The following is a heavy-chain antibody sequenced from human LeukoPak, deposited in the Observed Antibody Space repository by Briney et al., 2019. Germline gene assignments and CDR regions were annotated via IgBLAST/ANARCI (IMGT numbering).Heavy chain of an antibody. J-gene: IGHJ4*02. CDR3: ARDCSSTSCYGGWVDY. V-gene: IGHV1-69*13. D-gene: IGHD2-2*01. CDR1: GGTFSSYA. CDR2: IIPIFGTA. Sequence: ASVKVSCKASGGTFSSYAISWVRQAPGQGLEWMGGIIPIFGTANYAQKFQGRVTITADESTSTAYMELSSLRSEDTAVYYCARDCSSTSCYGGWVDYWGQGTLVTVSS.